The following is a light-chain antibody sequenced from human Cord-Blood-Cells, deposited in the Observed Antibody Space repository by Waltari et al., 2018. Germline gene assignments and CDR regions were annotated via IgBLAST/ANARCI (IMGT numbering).Light chain of an antibody. J-gene: IGLJ2*01. CDR2: EGS. V-gene: IGLV2-23*01. CDR3: CSYAGSSTLV. Sequence: QSALTQHASVSGSPGQSITIYCTGTSSDDGSNNLVSWYQQHPGKAPKLMIYEGSKRSSGVSNRFSGSKSGNTASLTISGLQAEDEADYYCCSYAGSSTLVFGGGTKLTVL. CDR1: SSDDGSNNL.